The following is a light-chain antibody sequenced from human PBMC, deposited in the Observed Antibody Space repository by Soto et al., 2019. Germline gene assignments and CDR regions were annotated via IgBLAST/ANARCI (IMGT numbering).Light chain of an antibody. J-gene: IGKJ1*01. Sequence: DIQMTQSPSTLAASLGDRVTITCRASQSIGSWLAWYQQKPGKAPKLLIYKASSLESGVPSRFRGSGSGTEFTLTISRLQPDDFETYYCQQYNSYFWTFGQGTKVDIK. CDR3: QQYNSYFWT. CDR2: KAS. V-gene: IGKV1-5*03. CDR1: QSIGSW.